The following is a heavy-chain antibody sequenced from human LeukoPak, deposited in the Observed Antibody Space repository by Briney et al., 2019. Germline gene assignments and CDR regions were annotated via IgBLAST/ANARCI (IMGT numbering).Heavy chain of an antibody. CDR3: ARGSYSISSFDY. J-gene: IGHJ4*02. CDR2: IYYSGST. D-gene: IGHD6-6*01. Sequence: SETLSLTCTVSGGSISSYYWSWIRQPPGKGLEWIGFIYYSGSTDYNPSLKSRVTISVDTSKNQFSLKLSSVTAADTAVYYCARGSYSISSFDYWGQGTLVTVSS. CDR1: GGSISSYY. V-gene: IGHV4-59*01.